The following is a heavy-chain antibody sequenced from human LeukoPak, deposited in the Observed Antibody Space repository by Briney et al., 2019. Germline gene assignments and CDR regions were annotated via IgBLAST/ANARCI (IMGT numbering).Heavy chain of an antibody. CDR1: GGTFSSYA. CDR3: AREGDGAQLWHTQIYFDY. CDR2: IIPIFGTA. D-gene: IGHD5-18*01. Sequence: SVKVSCKASGGTFSSYAISWVRQAPGQGLEWMGGIIPIFGTANYAQKFQGRVTITADESTSTAYMELSSLRSEDTAVYYCAREGDGAQLWHTQIYFDYWGQGTLVTVSS. V-gene: IGHV1-69*01. J-gene: IGHJ4*02.